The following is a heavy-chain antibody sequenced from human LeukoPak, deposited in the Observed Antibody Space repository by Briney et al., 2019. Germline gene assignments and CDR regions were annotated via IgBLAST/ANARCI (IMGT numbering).Heavy chain of an antibody. D-gene: IGHD2-2*01. V-gene: IGHV1-2*02. CDR1: GYTFTGYY. Sequence: GASVKVSCKASGYTFTGYYIRWVRQAPGQGREWMGWINPNGGGTNFAQKFQGRVTMTRDTSISTAYMELSSLRSDDTAVYYCARVGCSATCPLDYWGQGTLVTVSS. J-gene: IGHJ4*02. CDR2: INPNGGGT. CDR3: ARVGCSATCPLDY.